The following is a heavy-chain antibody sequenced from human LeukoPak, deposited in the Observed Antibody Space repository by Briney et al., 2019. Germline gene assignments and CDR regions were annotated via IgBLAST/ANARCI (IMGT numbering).Heavy chain of an antibody. CDR2: INHSGST. J-gene: IGHJ6*03. D-gene: IGHD3-10*01. CDR1: GGSFSGYY. CDR3: ARLHPYYYGSGSYYRSYYYYMDV. Sequence: PSETLSLTCAVYGGSFSGYYWSWIRQPPGKGLEWIGEINHSGSTNYNPSLKSRVTISVDTSKNQFSLKLSSVTAADTAVYYCARLHPYYYGSGSYYRSYYYYMDVWGKGTRSPSP. V-gene: IGHV4-34*01.